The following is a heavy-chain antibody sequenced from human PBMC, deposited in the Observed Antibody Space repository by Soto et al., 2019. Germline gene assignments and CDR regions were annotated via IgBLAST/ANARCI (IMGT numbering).Heavy chain of an antibody. J-gene: IGHJ4*02. D-gene: IGHD1-26*01. V-gene: IGHV1-69*01. CDR2: IIPIVGTA. Sequence: QVQLVQSGAEVKKPGSSVKVSCKASGGTFSSYSINWVRQAPGLGLEWMGEIIPIVGTANYAQKFQGRVTITADESTSTAYMELSSLRSEDTAVYYCARDGGRHSGGIDYWGQGTLVTVSS. CDR1: GGTFSSYS. CDR3: ARDGGRHSGGIDY.